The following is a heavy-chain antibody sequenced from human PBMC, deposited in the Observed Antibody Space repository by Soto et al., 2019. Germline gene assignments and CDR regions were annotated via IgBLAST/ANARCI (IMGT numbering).Heavy chain of an antibody. D-gene: IGHD3-22*01. CDR2: ISYDGSNK. V-gene: IGHV3-30-3*01. CDR3: ARDNGRYYDSSGYYAY. J-gene: IGHJ4*02. Sequence: PRGSLRLSCAASGFTFSSYAMHLFRHAPCKGLEWVAVISYDGSNKYYADSVKGRFTISRDNSKNTLYLQMNSLRAEDTAVYYCARDNGRYYDSSGYYAYWGQGTLVTVSS. CDR1: GFTFSSYA.